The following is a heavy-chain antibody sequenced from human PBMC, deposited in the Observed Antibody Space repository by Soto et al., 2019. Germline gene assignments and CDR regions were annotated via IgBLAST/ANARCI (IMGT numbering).Heavy chain of an antibody. J-gene: IGHJ6*02. D-gene: IGHD3-10*01. CDR2: IYYSGST. CDR3: ARLGADYYGSGSYFDYYYGLAV. Sequence: SETLSLTCTVSGGSISSSSYYWGWIRQPPGKGLEWIGSIYYSGSTYYNPSLKSRVTISVDTSKNQFSLKLSSVTAADTAVYYCARLGADYYGSGSYFDYYYGLAVWGQGTTVTVSS. V-gene: IGHV4-39*01. CDR1: GGSISSSSYY.